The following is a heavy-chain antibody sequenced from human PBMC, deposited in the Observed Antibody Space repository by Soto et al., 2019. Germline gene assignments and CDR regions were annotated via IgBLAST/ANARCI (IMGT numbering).Heavy chain of an antibody. J-gene: IGHJ4*02. V-gene: IGHV3-21*01. Sequence: EVQLVESGGGLVKPGGSLRLTCAVSGFTFSSYSMNWVRQAPGKGLEWVSSIDSSSSFIYYADSVKGRFTISRDNAKNSLFLQLNSLRPEGTAVYYCARWYSSSSYPRPYGGLGTLVIVSS. CDR1: GFTFSSYS. D-gene: IGHD6-13*01. CDR2: IDSSSSFI. CDR3: ARWYSSSSYPRPY.